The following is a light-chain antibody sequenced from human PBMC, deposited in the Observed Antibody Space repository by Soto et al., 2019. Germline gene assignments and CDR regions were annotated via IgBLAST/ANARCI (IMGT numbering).Light chain of an antibody. Sequence: QPVLTQSSSASASLGSSVKLTCTLSSGHSSYIIAWHQQQPGKAPRYLMKLEGSGTYIRGSGVPDRFSGSSSGADRYLIISNLQFEDEADYYCETWDSLVVFGGGTKVTVL. CDR3: ETWDSLVV. J-gene: IGLJ2*01. CDR2: LEGSGTY. CDR1: SGHSSYI. V-gene: IGLV4-60*02.